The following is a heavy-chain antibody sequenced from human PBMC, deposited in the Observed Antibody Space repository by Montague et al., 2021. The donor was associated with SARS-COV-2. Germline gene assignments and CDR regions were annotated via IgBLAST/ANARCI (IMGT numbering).Heavy chain of an antibody. V-gene: IGHV4-61*02. CDR3: ARDPLYYYDSSGLLLDWYVDL. D-gene: IGHD3-22*01. CDR2: IYTSGST. J-gene: IGHJ2*01. Sequence: TLSLTCTVSGGSISSGSYYWSWIRQPAGKGLEWIGRIYTSGSTNYNPSLKSRVTISVDTSKNQFSLKLSSVTAADTAVYYCARDPLYYYDSSGLLLDWYVDLWGRGTPVTVSA. CDR1: GGSISSGSYY.